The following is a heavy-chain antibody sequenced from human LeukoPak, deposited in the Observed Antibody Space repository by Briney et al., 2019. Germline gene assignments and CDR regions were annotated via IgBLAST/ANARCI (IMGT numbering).Heavy chain of an antibody. CDR3: ARGTGSGRYFDY. CDR1: GFTFSDHY. J-gene: IGHJ4*02. D-gene: IGHD1-14*01. Sequence: GGSLRLSCVASGFTFSDHYMDWVRQAPGEGLEWVGRIRNKANSYTTEYAASVRGRFTVSRDDSENSLYLQMDSLKTDDTAVYYCARGTGSGRYFDYWGQGTLVTVSS. V-gene: IGHV3-72*01. CDR2: IRNKANSYTT.